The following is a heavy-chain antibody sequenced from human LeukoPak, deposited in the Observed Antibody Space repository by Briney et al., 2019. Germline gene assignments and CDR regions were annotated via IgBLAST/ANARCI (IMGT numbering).Heavy chain of an antibody. D-gene: IGHD6-19*01. CDR2: IIPIFGTA. CDR3: ARNPIAVAGWFDP. CDR1: GGTFSSYA. V-gene: IGHV1-69*13. Sequence: ASVKVSCKASGGTFSSYAISWVRQAPGQGLEWMGGIIPIFGTANYAQKFQGRVTITADESTSTAYMELSSLRSEDTAVYYCARNPIAVAGWFDPWGQGTLVTVSS. J-gene: IGHJ5*02.